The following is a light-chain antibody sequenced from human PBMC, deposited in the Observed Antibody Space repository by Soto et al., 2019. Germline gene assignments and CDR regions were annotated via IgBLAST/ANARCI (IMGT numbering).Light chain of an antibody. CDR2: GAS. V-gene: IGKV3-20*01. CDR1: QSVSSSY. Sequence: EIVLTQSPGTLSLSPGERATLSCRASQSVSSSYLAWYQQKPGQAPRLLIYGASSRATGIPDRFSGSGSGTDFTLTISRLEPEDFAVYYCQQYGSSHLGTSGGGTKVEIK. CDR3: QQYGSSHLGT. J-gene: IGKJ4*01.